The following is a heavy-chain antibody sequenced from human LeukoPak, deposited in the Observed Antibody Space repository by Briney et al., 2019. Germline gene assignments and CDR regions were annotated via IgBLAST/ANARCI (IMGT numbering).Heavy chain of an antibody. Sequence: ASVKVSCKASGYTFTSYYMHWVRQAPGQGLEWMGIINPSGGSTSYAQKFQGRVTMTRDTSTSTVYMELSSLGSEDTAVYYCARAVEGDPKSRKVGAPFDYWGQGTLVTVSS. CDR3: ARAVEGDPKSRKVGAPFDY. CDR2: INPSGGST. CDR1: GYTFTSYY. D-gene: IGHD1-26*01. J-gene: IGHJ4*02. V-gene: IGHV1-46*01.